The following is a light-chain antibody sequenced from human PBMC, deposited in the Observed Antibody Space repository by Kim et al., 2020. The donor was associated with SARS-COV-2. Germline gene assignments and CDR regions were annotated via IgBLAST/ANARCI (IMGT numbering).Light chain of an antibody. CDR2: DAS. CDR3: QQYGSSVIT. Sequence: SPGERDTPSCRASQTVSSNYLAWYQQKPGQAPRLLISDASSRATGIPDRFSGSGSRTDFTLTISRLEPEDFAVYYCQQYGSSVITFGQGTRLEIK. V-gene: IGKV3-20*01. J-gene: IGKJ5*01. CDR1: QTVSSNY.